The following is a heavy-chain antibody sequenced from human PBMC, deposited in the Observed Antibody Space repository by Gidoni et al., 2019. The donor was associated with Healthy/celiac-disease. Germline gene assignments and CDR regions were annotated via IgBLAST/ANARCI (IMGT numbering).Heavy chain of an antibody. Sequence: QVQLVQSGAEVTKPGPSVKVYGNASGGTFSSYATSWVRQAPGPGLEWMGGIIPIFGTANYAQKFQGRVTITADESTSTAYMELSRLRSEDTAVYYCARELSGPRAFDIWGQGTMVTVSS. CDR1: GGTFSSYA. CDR3: ARELSGPRAFDI. CDR2: IIPIFGTA. J-gene: IGHJ3*02. V-gene: IGHV1-69*01. D-gene: IGHD3-16*02.